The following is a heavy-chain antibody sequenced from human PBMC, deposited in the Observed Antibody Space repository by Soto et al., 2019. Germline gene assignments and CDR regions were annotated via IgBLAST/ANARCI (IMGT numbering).Heavy chain of an antibody. CDR3: ARDADIAAYYFDY. CDR1: GFTFSSDS. D-gene: IGHD2-15*01. Sequence: EVQLVESGGGLVQPGGSLRLSCAASGFTFSSDSMNWVRQAPGKGLEWVSYISSSSSTIYYADSVKGRFTISRDNAKNPLYLQMNSLRAEDTAVYYCARDADIAAYYFDYWGQGTLVTVSS. V-gene: IGHV3-48*01. J-gene: IGHJ4*02. CDR2: ISSSSSTI.